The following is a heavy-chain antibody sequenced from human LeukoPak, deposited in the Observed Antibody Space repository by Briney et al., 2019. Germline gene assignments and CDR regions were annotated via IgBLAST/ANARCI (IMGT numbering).Heavy chain of an antibody. CDR1: GFTFSSYI. CDR2: ISSSSTI. CDR3: ARHAWGYCSSTSCRYQGLGYYYYYMDV. D-gene: IGHD2-2*01. J-gene: IGHJ6*03. Sequence: PGGSLTLSCSASGFTFSSYILNWVRQAPGKGLEWVEYISSSSTIYYVDSVKGRFTISRDNAKNSLYLQMNSLRAEDTAVYYCARHAWGYCSSTSCRYQGLGYYYYYMDVWGKGTTVTVSS. V-gene: IGHV3-48*04.